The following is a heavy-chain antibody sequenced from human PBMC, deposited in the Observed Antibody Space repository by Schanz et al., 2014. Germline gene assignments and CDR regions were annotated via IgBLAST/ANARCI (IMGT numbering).Heavy chain of an antibody. D-gene: IGHD5-12*01. V-gene: IGHV1-3*04. CDR2: INTGSGDT. J-gene: IGHJ4*02. CDR1: EYSFTSYS. Sequence: QVHLVQSGAEVKRPGASVKVSCKASEYSFTSYSMHWVRQAPGQRLEWMGWINTGSGDTKYSQNFQGRDTITRDTSASTAYMELSSLRSEDTAVYSCARGIGGYGANNYFDYWGQGTLVTVSS. CDR3: ARGIGGYGANNYFDY.